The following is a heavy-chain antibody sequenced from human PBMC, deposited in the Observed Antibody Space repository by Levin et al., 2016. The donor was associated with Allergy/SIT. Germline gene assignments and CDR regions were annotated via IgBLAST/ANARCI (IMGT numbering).Heavy chain of an antibody. D-gene: IGHD2-2*01. Sequence: GGSLRLSCAASGFTVSSNYMSWVRQAPGKGLEWVSVIYSGGSTYYADSVKGRFTISRDNSKNTLYLQMNSLRAEDTAVYYCARDALYCSSTSCYQRYWYFDLWGRGTLVTVSS. CDR2: IYSGGST. CDR3: ARDALYCSSTSCYQRYWYFDL. CDR1: GFTVSSNY. J-gene: IGHJ2*01. V-gene: IGHV3-53*01.